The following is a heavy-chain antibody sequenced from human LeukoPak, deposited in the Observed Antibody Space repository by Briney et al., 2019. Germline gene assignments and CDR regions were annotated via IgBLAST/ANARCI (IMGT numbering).Heavy chain of an antibody. D-gene: IGHD2-15*01. V-gene: IGHV3-23*01. CDR3: GRSRRINASLYYYMDV. CDR2: IRSTGDST. Sequence: GGTLRLSCAASGFTFSSYGMSWVRQAPGKGLEWVSSIRSTGDSTFYADSVKGRFTISRDNSKNTVYLLMNSLRTEDTAVYYCGRSRRINASLYYYMDVWGKGTTVTVSS. J-gene: IGHJ6*03. CDR1: GFTFSSYG.